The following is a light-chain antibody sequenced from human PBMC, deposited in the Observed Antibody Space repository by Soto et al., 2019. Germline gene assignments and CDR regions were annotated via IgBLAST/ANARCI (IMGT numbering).Light chain of an antibody. J-gene: IGKJ1*01. Sequence: EIVLTQSPGTLSLSPGETATLSCRAIQTVNSDSLAWFQQRPGQAPRLLIFATSRRATDLPDRFSGSGSGTDFTLAIRRLEPEDFAVYYCHQFGYSPRTFGQGTKVE. CDR1: QTVNSDS. CDR3: HQFGYSPRT. V-gene: IGKV3-20*01. CDR2: ATS.